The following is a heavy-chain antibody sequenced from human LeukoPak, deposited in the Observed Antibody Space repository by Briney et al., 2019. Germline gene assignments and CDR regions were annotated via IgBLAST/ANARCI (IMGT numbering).Heavy chain of an antibody. D-gene: IGHD3-9*01. J-gene: IGHJ4*02. CDR1: GFTLSNYW. V-gene: IGHV3-74*01. CDR3: AKGPPIYDTPRGGDY. CDR2: INPDGSGT. Sequence: GSLRLSCAASGFTLSNYWVDWVRQGPEKGLVWVSRINPDGSGTTYADSVKGRFTISRDNAKNTVYLQMNSLRAEDTAVYYCAKGPPIYDTPRGGDYWGQGTLVTVSS.